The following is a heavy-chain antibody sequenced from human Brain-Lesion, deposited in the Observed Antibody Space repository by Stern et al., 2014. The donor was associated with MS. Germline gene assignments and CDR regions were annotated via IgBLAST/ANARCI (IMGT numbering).Heavy chain of an antibody. D-gene: IGHD1-14*01. J-gene: IGHJ4*02. V-gene: IGHV3-53*01. Sequence: EVQLVESGGGLIQPGGSLRLSCVASGFTFSKNYMSWVRQAPGKGLEWVTSIDSVGSTYYADAVQGRFVISRDNSKNTLFLQMNSLRAEDTAVYYCARLVNRATQFDYWGQGTLVTVSS. CDR2: IDSVGST. CDR1: GFTFSKNY. CDR3: ARLVNRATQFDY.